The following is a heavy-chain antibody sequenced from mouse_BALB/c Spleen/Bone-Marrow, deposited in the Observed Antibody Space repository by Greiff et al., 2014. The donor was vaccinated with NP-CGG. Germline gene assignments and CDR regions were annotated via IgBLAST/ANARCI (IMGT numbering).Heavy chain of an antibody. V-gene: IGHV1S132*01. CDR3: ARGGNYGY. D-gene: IGHD2-1*01. J-gene: IGHJ2*01. CDR1: GYTFTNYW. CDR2: IFPGIGTT. Sequence: LQESGAELVKPGASVKLSCKTSGYTFTNYWIQWVKQRPGQGLGWIGEIFPGIGTTYYNEKFKGKATLTIDTSSSTAYMQLSSLTSEDSVVYFCARGGNYGYWGQGTTLTVSS.